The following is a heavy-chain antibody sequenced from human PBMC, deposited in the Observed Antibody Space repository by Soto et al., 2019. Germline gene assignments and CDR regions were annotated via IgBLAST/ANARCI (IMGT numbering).Heavy chain of an antibody. D-gene: IGHD6-13*01. CDR2: IYHSGST. Sequence: SETLSLTCAVSGGSISSSNWWSWVRQPPGKGLEWIGEIYHSGSTNYNPSLKSRVTISVDKSKNHFSLKLSSVTAADTAVYYCARGPTGYSSSWRFWEFDYWGQGTLVTSPQ. V-gene: IGHV4-4*02. J-gene: IGHJ4*02. CDR1: GGSISSSNW. CDR3: ARGPTGYSSSWRFWEFDY.